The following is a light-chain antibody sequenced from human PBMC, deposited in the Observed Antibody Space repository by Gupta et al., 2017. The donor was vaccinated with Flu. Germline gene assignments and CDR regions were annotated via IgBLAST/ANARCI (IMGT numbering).Light chain of an antibody. Sequence: DIVMTQSPLSLPVTPGEPASISCSSSQSLLHSNGYNYLDWYLQKPGQSPQLLIYLGSNRASGVPDRFSGSGSGTDFTLKISRVEAEDVGVYYCMQAIQTPWTFGQGTKVEIK. CDR3: MQAIQTPWT. CDR1: QSLLHSNGYNY. CDR2: LGS. J-gene: IGKJ1*01. V-gene: IGKV2-28*01.